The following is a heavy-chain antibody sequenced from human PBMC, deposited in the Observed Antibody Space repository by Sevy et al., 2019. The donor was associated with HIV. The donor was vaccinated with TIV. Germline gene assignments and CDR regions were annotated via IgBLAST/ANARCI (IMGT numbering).Heavy chain of an antibody. J-gene: IGHJ3*02. V-gene: IGHV3-21*01. CDR3: ARVSRKVGAPAVRAFDI. Sequence: GGSLRLSCAASGFTFSSYSMYWVRQAPGKGLEWVSSISSSSSYIYYADSVKGRFTITRDNAKNSLYLQMNGLGAEVTAVYYCARVSRKVGAPAVRAFDIWGQWTMVTVSS. D-gene: IGHD1-26*01. CDR2: ISSSSSYI. CDR1: GFTFSSYS.